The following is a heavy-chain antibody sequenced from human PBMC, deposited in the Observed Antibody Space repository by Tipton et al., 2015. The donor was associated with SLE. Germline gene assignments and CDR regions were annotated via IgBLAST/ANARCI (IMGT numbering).Heavy chain of an antibody. CDR2: INHSGST. J-gene: IGHJ3*02. CDR1: GGSFSGYY. CDR3: ARGPVTGNDAFDI. Sequence: GLVKPSETLSLTCAVYGGSFSGYYWSWIRQPPGKRLEWIGEINHSGSTNYNPSLKSRVTISVDTSKNQFSLKLNSVTAADTAVYYCARGPVTGNDAFDIWGQGTMVTVSS. D-gene: IGHD2-8*02. V-gene: IGHV4-34*01.